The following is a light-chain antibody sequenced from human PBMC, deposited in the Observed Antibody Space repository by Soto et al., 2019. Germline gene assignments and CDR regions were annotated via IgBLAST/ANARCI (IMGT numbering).Light chain of an antibody. Sequence: DIQMTQSPSSLSASVGDRVTITCRASQAIGKALGWYQQKPGKAPKRLIYAASQNGVPSRFSGSGSGTEFTLTIRSLQPEDSATYYCLQRDTYPLTFGGGTKVEIK. CDR2: AAS. CDR3: LQRDTYPLT. V-gene: IGKV1-17*01. J-gene: IGKJ4*01. CDR1: QAIGKA.